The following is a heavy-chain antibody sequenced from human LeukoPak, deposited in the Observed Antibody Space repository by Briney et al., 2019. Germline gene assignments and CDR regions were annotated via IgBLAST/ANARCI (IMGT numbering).Heavy chain of an antibody. CDR3: ARDTYDYDILTGYGLDY. V-gene: IGHV3-48*03. D-gene: IGHD3-9*01. J-gene: IGHJ4*02. CDR1: TFTFSSYE. Sequence: PGGSLRLSCAASTFTFSSYEMNWVRQAPGNGLERVSYISSSGSTIYYADSVKGRFTISRDNAKNSLYLQMNSLRAEDTAVYYCARDTYDYDILTGYGLDYWGQGTLVTVSS. CDR2: ISSSGSTI.